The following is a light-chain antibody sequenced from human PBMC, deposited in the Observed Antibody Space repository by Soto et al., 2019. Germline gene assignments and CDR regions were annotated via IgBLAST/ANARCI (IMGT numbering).Light chain of an antibody. CDR1: SSDIGSNY. CDR2: SNN. V-gene: IGLV1-47*02. CDR3: ATWDDTLSGWV. J-gene: IGLJ3*02. Sequence: QLVLTQPPSVSETPGQRVTISCSGSSSDIGSNYIYWYQQFSGTAPKLLIYSNNQRPSGVPDRFSGSKSGTSASLAISGLRSEDEADYYCATWDDTLSGWVFGGGTQLTVL.